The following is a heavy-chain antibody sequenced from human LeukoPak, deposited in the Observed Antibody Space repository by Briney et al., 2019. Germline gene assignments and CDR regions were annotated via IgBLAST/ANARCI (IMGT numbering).Heavy chain of an antibody. CDR1: GGSISSGNW. CDR2: IYHSGST. V-gene: IGHV4-4*02. Sequence: MPSETLSLTCAVSGGSISSGNWWSWVRQPPGKGLEWIGEIYHSGSTNYNPSLKSRVTISVDKSKDQFSLKLSSVTAADTAVYYCAGAGYCSGGSCYSEAYWGQGTLVTVSS. D-gene: IGHD2-15*01. J-gene: IGHJ4*02. CDR3: AGAGYCSGGSCYSEAY.